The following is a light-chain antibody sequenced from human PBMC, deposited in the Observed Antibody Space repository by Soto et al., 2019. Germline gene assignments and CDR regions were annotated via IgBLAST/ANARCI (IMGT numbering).Light chain of an antibody. J-gene: IGLJ1*01. CDR1: SSDVGGYNY. CDR3: SSYTSSSTLSYV. V-gene: IGLV2-14*01. Sequence: QSVLTQPASVSGSPGQSITISCTGTSSDVGGYNYVSWYQQHPGKAPKLMIYDVSNRPSGVSNRFSGSKSGNTASLTISGLQAEDEADYYRSSYTSSSTLSYVFGTGTKVTV. CDR2: DVS.